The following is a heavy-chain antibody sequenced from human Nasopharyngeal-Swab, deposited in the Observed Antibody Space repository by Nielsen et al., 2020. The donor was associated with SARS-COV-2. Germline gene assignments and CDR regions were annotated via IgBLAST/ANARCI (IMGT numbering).Heavy chain of an antibody. J-gene: IGHJ4*02. CDR1: GFSLNRYA. D-gene: IGHD1-26*01. V-gene: IGHV3-23*01. CDR2: INAPGGT. Sequence: GGSLRLSCAASGFSLNRYAMSWVRQAAGKGLEWVSGINAPGGTYYGDSVKGRFTISQDNSQNTLYLQMNSLRADDTAIYYCAKDYLELVGRSSIFDYWGQGILVTVSS. CDR3: AKDYLELVGRSSIFDY.